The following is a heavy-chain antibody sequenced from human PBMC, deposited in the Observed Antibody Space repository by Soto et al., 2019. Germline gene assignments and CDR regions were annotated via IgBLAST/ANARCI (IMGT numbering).Heavy chain of an antibody. CDR1: GGSISSGGYY. D-gene: IGHD6-13*01. J-gene: IGHJ4*02. V-gene: IGHV4-31*03. CDR2: VYYSGST. Sequence: SETLSLTCTVSGGSISSGGYYWSWIRQHPGKGLEWIGYVYYSGSTYYNPSLKSRVTISVDTSKNQFSLKLSSVTAADTAVYYCERGAAGESFDYWGQGTLVTVSS. CDR3: ERGAAGESFDY.